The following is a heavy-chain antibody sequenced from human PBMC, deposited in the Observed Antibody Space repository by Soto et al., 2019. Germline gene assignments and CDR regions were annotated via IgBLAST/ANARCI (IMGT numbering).Heavy chain of an antibody. D-gene: IGHD3-3*01. CDR3: ARDSGFWSGYSHPGYFDY. CDR2: ISSSSSTI. V-gene: IGHV3-48*02. CDR1: GFTFSSYS. J-gene: IGHJ4*02. Sequence: PGGSLRLSCAASGFTFSSYSMNWVRQAPGKGLEWVSYISSSSSTIYYADSVKGRFTISRDNAKNSLYLQMNSLRDEDTAVYYCARDSGFWSGYSHPGYFDYWGQGTLVTVSS.